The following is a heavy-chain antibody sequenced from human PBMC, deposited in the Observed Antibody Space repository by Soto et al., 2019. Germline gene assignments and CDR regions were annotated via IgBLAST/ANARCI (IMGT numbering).Heavy chain of an antibody. D-gene: IGHD3-3*01. V-gene: IGHV3-23*01. CDR3: PKLKPNLDLRAYDFWSGYYHPADY. Sequence: EVQLLESGGGLVQPGGSLRLSCAASGFTFSSYAMSWVRQAPGKGLEWVSAISGSAGSTYYADSVRGRSTISRDNSKNTLCLQMNGLGAEDTAVYYCPKLKPNLDLRAYDFWSGYYHPADYWGHGTLGSV. CDR1: GFTFSSYA. J-gene: IGHJ4*01. CDR2: ISGSAGST.